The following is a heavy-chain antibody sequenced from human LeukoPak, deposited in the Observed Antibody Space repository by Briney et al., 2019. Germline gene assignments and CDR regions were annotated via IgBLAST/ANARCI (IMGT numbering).Heavy chain of an antibody. CDR2: IRYDGSNK. CDR1: GFTFSSYG. V-gene: IGHV3-30*02. J-gene: IGHJ4*02. CDR3: AKRIVVVVAATYY. Sequence: GGSLRLSCAASGFTFSSYGMHWVRQAPGKGLDWVAFIRYDGSNKYYADSVKGRFTISRDNSKNTLYLRMNSLRAEDTAIYYCAKRIVVVVAATYYWGQGTLVTVSS. D-gene: IGHD2-15*01.